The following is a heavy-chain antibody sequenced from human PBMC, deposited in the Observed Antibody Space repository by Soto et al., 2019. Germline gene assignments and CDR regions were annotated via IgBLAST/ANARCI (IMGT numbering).Heavy chain of an antibody. J-gene: IGHJ4*02. CDR3: ARQHSPMVRGALDY. V-gene: IGHV1-18*01. CDR2: VSTYNGNT. CDR1: GYIYTTYG. D-gene: IGHD3-10*01. Sequence: QVQVVQSGAEVKKPGASVNVSCKASGYIYTTYGISWVRQAPGQGLEWLGWVSTYNGNTNYAQKFRDRVTMTTDKTTRTAYRKLRSLRSDDTAIDYCARQHSPMVRGALDYWGQGTLVTVSS.